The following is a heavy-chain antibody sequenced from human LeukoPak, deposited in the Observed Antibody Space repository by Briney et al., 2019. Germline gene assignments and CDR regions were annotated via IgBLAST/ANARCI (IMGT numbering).Heavy chain of an antibody. Sequence: ASVKVSCKASGYTFTSYGISWVRQAPGQGLEWMGWISAYNGNTNYAQKLQGRVTMTTDTSTSTAYMELSRLRSDDTAVYYCARDRGTMVRGVISVRDYYYGMDVWGQGTTVTVSS. J-gene: IGHJ6*02. V-gene: IGHV1-18*01. D-gene: IGHD3-10*01. CDR3: ARDRGTMVRGVISVRDYYYGMDV. CDR1: GYTFTSYG. CDR2: ISAYNGNT.